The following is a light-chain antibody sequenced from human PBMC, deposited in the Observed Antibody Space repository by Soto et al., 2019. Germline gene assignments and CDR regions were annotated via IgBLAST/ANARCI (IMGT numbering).Light chain of an antibody. Sequence: QSVLKQPPSVSAAPGQKVTISCSGSSSNIGNNYVSWYQQLPGTAPKLLIYDNSKRPSGIPDRFSGSKSGTSATLGITGLQTGDEADYYCGTWDSSLSAGVFGGGTKLTVL. CDR3: GTWDSSLSAGV. J-gene: IGLJ2*01. CDR1: SSNIGNNY. CDR2: DNS. V-gene: IGLV1-51*01.